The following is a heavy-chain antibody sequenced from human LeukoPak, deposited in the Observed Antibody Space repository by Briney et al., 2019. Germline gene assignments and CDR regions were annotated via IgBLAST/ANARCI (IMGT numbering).Heavy chain of an antibody. V-gene: IGHV7-4-1*02. Sequence: ASVKVSCKGSGYTFTSYAMNWVRQAPGQGLEWMGWINTNTGNPTYAQGFTGRFVFSLDTSVSTAYLQISSLKAEDTAVYYCARVYYDFWSGYNWFDPWGQGTLVTVSS. D-gene: IGHD3-3*01. CDR3: ARVYYDFWSGYNWFDP. CDR1: GYTFTSYA. CDR2: INTNTGNP. J-gene: IGHJ5*02.